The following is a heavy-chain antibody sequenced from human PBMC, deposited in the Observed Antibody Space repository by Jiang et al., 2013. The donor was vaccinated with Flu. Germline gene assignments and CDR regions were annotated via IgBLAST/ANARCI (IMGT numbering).Heavy chain of an antibody. D-gene: IGHD3-22*01. J-gene: IGHJ3*02. CDR3: ARDLNWINYYDSREIGAFDI. Sequence: GPGLVKPSQTLSLTCTVSGGSISSGGYYWSWIRQHPGKGLEWIGYIYYSGSTYYNPSLKSRVTISVDTSKNQFSLKLSSVTAADTAVYYCARDLNWINYYDSREIGAFDIWGQGTMVTVSS. CDR2: IYYSGST. V-gene: IGHV4-31*03. CDR1: GGSISSGGYY.